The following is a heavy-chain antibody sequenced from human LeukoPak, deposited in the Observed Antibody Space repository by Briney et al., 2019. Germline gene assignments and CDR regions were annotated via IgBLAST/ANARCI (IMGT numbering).Heavy chain of an antibody. J-gene: IGHJ6*02. Sequence: GGSLRLSCAASGFTFSSYAMSWVRQAPGKGLEWVSAISGSGGSTYYADSVKGRFTISRDNSKNTLYLQMNSLRAEDTAVYYCAKDLTQMRYYYYGMDVWGQGTTVTVSS. CDR3: AKDLTQMRYYYYGMDV. V-gene: IGHV3-23*01. CDR2: ISGSGGST. D-gene: IGHD1-14*01. CDR1: GFTFSSYA.